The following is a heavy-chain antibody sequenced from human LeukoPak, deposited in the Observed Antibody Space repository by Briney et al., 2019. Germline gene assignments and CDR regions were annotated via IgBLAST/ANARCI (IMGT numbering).Heavy chain of an antibody. V-gene: IGHV1-69*04. CDR1: GGTFSSYA. J-gene: IGHJ5*02. Sequence: SVKVSCTASGGTFSSYAISWVRQAPGQGLEWMGRIIPILGIANYAQKFQGRVTTTADKSTSTAYMELSSLRSEDTAVYYCARDRAYCGGDCYSNWFDPWGQGTLVTVSS. CDR3: ARDRAYCGGDCYSNWFDP. D-gene: IGHD2-21*02. CDR2: IIPILGIA.